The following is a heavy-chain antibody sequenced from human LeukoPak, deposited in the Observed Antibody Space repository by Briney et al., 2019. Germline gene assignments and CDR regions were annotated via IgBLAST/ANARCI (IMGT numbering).Heavy chain of an antibody. CDR3: ARAKRWFGSYGMDV. V-gene: IGHV3-21*01. CDR1: GFTFSSYW. Sequence: GGSLRLSCAASGFTFSSYWMTWFRQAPGKGLEWVSSISSSSSYIYYADSVKGRFTISRDNAKNSLYLQMNSLRAEDTAVYYCARAKRWFGSYGMDVWGQGTTVTVSS. CDR2: ISSSSSYI. J-gene: IGHJ6*02. D-gene: IGHD3-10*01.